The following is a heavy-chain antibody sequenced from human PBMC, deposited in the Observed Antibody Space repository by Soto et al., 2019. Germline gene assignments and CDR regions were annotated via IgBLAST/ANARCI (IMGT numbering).Heavy chain of an antibody. CDR3: AKDRYTIPSPGKYYFDY. J-gene: IGHJ4*02. Sequence: GGSLRLSCVASGFTFSTYAMSWVRQAPGKGLEWVSSISGSGGSTYSADSVKGRFTISRDSSKNTLYLQMNSLKAEDTAVYYCAKDRYTIPSPGKYYFDYWGQGTLVTVSS. CDR1: GFTFSTYA. D-gene: IGHD3-16*02. V-gene: IGHV3-23*01. CDR2: ISGSGGST.